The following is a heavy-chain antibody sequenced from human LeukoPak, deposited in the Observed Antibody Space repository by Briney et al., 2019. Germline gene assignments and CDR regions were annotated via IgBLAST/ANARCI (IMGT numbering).Heavy chain of an antibody. D-gene: IGHD3-3*01. V-gene: IGHV4-4*07. CDR1: GGSISSYY. CDR2: IYTSGST. CDR3: ARDSLLWSGYYNWFDP. Sequence: PSETLSLTCTVSGGSISSYYWSWIRQPAGKGLEWIGRIYTSGSTNYNPSLKSRVTMSVDTSRNQFSLKLSSVTAADTAVYYCARDSLLWSGYYNWFDPWGQGTLVTVSS. J-gene: IGHJ5*02.